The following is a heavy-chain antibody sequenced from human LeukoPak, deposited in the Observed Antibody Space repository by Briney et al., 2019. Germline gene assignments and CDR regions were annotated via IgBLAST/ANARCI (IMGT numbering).Heavy chain of an antibody. D-gene: IGHD3-16*01. J-gene: IGHJ4*02. CDR3: ARVRTTGGVSPISDY. CDR1: GGSISSGDYY. Sequence: SQTLSLTCTVSGGSISSGDYYWSWIRQPPGKGLEWIGYIYYSGSTYYNPSLKSRVTISVDTSKNQFSLKLSSVTAADTAVYYCARVRTTGGVSPISDYWGQGTLVTVSS. CDR2: IYYSGST. V-gene: IGHV4-30-4*01.